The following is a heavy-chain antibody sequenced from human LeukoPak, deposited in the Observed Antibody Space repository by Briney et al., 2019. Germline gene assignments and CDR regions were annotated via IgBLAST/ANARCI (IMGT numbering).Heavy chain of an antibody. V-gene: IGHV4-34*01. Sequence: KPSETLSLTCAVYGGSFSGYYWSWIRQPPGKGLEWIGEINHSGSTNYNPSLKSRVTISVDTSKNQFSLKLSSVTAADTAVYYCAVGGSYASAFDIWGQGTMVTVSS. D-gene: IGHD1-26*01. CDR3: AVGGSYASAFDI. J-gene: IGHJ3*02. CDR2: INHSGST. CDR1: GGSFSGYY.